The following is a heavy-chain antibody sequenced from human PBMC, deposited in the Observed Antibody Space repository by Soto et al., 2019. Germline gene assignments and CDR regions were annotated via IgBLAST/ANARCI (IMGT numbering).Heavy chain of an antibody. V-gene: IGHV3-33*01. CDR2: IWYDGSNK. CDR3: ARDPEALSYFDY. J-gene: IGHJ4*02. Sequence: GGSLRLSCAASGFTFSSYGMHWVRQAPGKGLEWVAVIWYDGSNKYYADSVKGRFTISRDNSKNTLYLQMNSLRAEDTAVYYCARDPEALSYFDYWGQGTLVTVSS. CDR1: GFTFSSYG.